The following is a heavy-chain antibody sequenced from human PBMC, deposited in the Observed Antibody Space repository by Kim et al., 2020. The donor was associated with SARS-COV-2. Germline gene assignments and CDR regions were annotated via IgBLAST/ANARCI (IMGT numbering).Heavy chain of an antibody. CDR2: DRSNK. CDR3: ANFES. J-gene: IGHJ4*02. Sequence: DRSNKYYADTVKSRFTNSRDNTKNRLNLQMNSRRTEDTAVYYCANFESWGQGTLVTVSS. V-gene: IGHV3-33*06.